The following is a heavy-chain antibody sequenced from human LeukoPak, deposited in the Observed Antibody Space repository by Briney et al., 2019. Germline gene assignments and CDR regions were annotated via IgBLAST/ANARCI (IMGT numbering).Heavy chain of an antibody. CDR1: GFSFSDYY. CDR2: IKSGATTM. Sequence: GGSLTLSCEASGFSFSDYYMTWIRQPPGKGLEWIAYIKSGATTMYYADSVRGRFTISRDDANNSLDLQMNSLRAEDTAVYYCARMRRDLAKGDYFYYYYMDVWGKGTTVIVSS. CDR3: ARMRRDLAKGDYFYYYYMDV. J-gene: IGHJ6*03. D-gene: IGHD3-16*01. V-gene: IGHV3-11*04.